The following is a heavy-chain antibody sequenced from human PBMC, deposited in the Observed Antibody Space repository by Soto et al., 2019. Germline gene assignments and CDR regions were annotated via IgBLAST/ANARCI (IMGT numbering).Heavy chain of an antibody. J-gene: IGHJ4*02. D-gene: IGHD3-9*01. V-gene: IGHV1-69*13. Sequence: ASVKGSCKASGGTFSSYATSWVRQAPGQGLEWMGGIIPIFGTANYAQKFQGRVTITADESTSTAYMELSSLRSEDTAVYYCARGPYYDILTGYLGYWGQGTLVTVSS. CDR1: GGTFSSYA. CDR3: ARGPYYDILTGYLGY. CDR2: IIPIFGTA.